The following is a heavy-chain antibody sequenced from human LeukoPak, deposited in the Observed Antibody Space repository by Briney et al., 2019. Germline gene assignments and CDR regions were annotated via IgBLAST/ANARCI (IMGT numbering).Heavy chain of an antibody. D-gene: IGHD3-10*01. CDR2: IYTSGST. CDR1: GGSISSYY. Sequence: SETLSLTCTVSGGSISSYYWSWIRQPAGKGLEWIGRIYTSGSTNYNPSLKSRVTMLVDTSKNQFSLKLSSVTAADTAVYYCARDATMVRGDPYGMDVWGQGTTVTVSS. CDR3: ARDATMVRGDPYGMDV. J-gene: IGHJ6*02. V-gene: IGHV4-4*07.